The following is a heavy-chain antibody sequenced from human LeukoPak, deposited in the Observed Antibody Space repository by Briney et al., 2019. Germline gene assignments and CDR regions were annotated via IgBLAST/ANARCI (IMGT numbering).Heavy chain of an antibody. J-gene: IGHJ5*02. CDR1: GGSFSGYY. V-gene: IGHV4-34*01. CDR3: ARDSGYSYGYRGANWFDP. D-gene: IGHD5-18*01. Sequence: SETLSLTCAVYGGSFSGYYWGWIRQPPGKGLEWIGSIYYSGSTYYNPSLKSRVTISVDTSKNQFSLKLSSVTAADTAVYYCARDSGYSYGYRGANWFDPWGQGTLVTVSS. CDR2: IYYSGST.